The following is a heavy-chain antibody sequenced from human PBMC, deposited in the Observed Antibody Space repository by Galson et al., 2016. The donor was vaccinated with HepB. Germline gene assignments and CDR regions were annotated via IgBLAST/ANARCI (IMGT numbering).Heavy chain of an antibody. Sequence: SLRLSCAVSGFTFSNYAMHWVRQAPGKRLEWVAVISQAGTNKNYADSVKGRFSISRDNFKNTLYLQVNSLRGEDTAVYYCARDFNLPFYCGGDCFFFQHWGQGTLVTVSS. V-gene: IGHV3-30*04. D-gene: IGHD2-21*02. CDR2: ISQAGTNK. CDR3: ARDFNLPFYCGGDCFFFQH. CDR1: GFTFSNYA. J-gene: IGHJ1*01.